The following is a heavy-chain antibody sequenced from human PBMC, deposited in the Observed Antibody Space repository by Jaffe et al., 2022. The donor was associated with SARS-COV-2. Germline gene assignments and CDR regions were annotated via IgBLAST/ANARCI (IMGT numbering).Heavy chain of an antibody. CDR1: GYTFTSYY. V-gene: IGHV1-46*01. J-gene: IGHJ4*02. Sequence: QVQLVQSGAEVKKPGASVKVSCKASGYTFTSYYIHWVRQAPGQGLEWMGMIDPSGGISTTYAHKFEGRVTMTKDTSTNTAYMDLRSLRSDDTAIYYCAREPGFGTCYFDFWGQGTLVTVSS. CDR2: IDPSGGIST. D-gene: IGHD3-10*01. CDR3: AREPGFGTCYFDF.